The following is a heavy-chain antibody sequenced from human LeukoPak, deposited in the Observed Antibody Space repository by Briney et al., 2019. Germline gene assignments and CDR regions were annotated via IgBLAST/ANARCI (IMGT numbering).Heavy chain of an antibody. D-gene: IGHD2-8*01. Sequence: GGSLRLSCAASGFTFSKYWMSRVRQAPGKGLEWVANIRQNGSGIAYVDSVEGRFTISRDDAQSSLYLEMNRLRVEDTAVYYCADPGVGYWGQGTLVTVSA. CDR3: ADPGVGY. V-gene: IGHV3-7*01. CDR2: IRQNGSGI. J-gene: IGHJ4*02. CDR1: GFTFSKYW.